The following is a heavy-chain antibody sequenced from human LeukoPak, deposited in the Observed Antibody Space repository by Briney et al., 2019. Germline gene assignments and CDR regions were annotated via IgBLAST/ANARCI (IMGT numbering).Heavy chain of an antibody. CDR3: AKDDYYDSSGYIFDY. Sequence: GGSLRLSCAASGFTFDDYAMHWVRQAPGKGLEWVSLISGDGGSTYYADSVKGRFTISRDDSENSLYLQMNSLRTEDTALYYCAKDDYYDSSGYIFDYWGQGTLVTVSS. J-gene: IGHJ4*02. CDR2: ISGDGGST. D-gene: IGHD3-22*01. CDR1: GFTFDDYA. V-gene: IGHV3-43*02.